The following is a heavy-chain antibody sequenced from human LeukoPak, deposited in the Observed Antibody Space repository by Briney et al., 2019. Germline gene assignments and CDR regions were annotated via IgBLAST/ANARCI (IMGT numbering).Heavy chain of an antibody. J-gene: IGHJ4*02. CDR2: ISGSGGST. CDR1: GFTFSSYA. V-gene: IGHV3-23*01. CDR3: AKTAQYSSSWLGCFDY. D-gene: IGHD6-13*01. Sequence: GGSLRLSCAASGFTFSSYAMSWVRQAPGKGLEWVSAISGSGGSTYYADSVKGRFTISRDNSKNTLYLQMNSLRAEDTAVYYCAKTAQYSSSWLGCFDYWGQGTLVTVSS.